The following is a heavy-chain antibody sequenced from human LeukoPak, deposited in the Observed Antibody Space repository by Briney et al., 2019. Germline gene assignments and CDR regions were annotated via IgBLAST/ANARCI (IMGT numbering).Heavy chain of an antibody. D-gene: IGHD4-17*01. Sequence: GGSLRLSCAAPGFTFSNYNMHWVRQAPGKGLEWLSFISRSSSSIYYSDSVKGRFTISRDNAKNSLYLQMNSLRDDDTAVYYCARVNGDYRWFDPWGQGTLVTVSS. CDR2: ISRSSSSI. CDR1: GFTFSNYN. V-gene: IGHV3-48*02. CDR3: ARVNGDYRWFDP. J-gene: IGHJ5*02.